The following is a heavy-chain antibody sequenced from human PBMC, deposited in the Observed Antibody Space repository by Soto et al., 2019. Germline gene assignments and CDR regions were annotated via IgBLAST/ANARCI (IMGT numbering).Heavy chain of an antibody. D-gene: IGHD1-7*01. CDR3: ASHGITGTWVYYYGMDV. Sequence: QVQLVQSEAEVKKPGSSVKVSCKASGGTFSSYAISWVRQAPGQGLEWMGGIIPIFDTADYAQKFQGRVTITADESTSTAYMELSSLRSEDTAVYYCASHGITGTWVYYYGMDVWGQGTTVTVSS. J-gene: IGHJ6*02. CDR2: IIPIFDTA. CDR1: GGTFSSYA. V-gene: IGHV1-69*12.